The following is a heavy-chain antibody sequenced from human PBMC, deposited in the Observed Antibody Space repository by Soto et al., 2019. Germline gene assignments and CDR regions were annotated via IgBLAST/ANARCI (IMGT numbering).Heavy chain of an antibody. CDR2: INPSGGST. J-gene: IGHJ5*02. Sequence: ASVKVSCKASGYTFTSYYMHWVLQAPGQGLEWMGIINPSGGSTSYAQKFQGRVTMTRDTSTSTVYMELSSLRSEDTAVYYCAREKGPDSSGWSWGWFDPCGQGTLVTVSS. CDR1: GYTFTSYY. CDR3: AREKGPDSSGWSWGWFDP. V-gene: IGHV1-46*01. D-gene: IGHD6-19*01.